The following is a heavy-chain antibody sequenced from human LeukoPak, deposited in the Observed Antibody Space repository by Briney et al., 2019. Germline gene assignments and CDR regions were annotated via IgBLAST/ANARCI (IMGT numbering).Heavy chain of an antibody. Sequence: ASVKVSCKASGYTFTSYDINWVRQATGQGLEWMGWMNPNSGNTGYAQKFQGRVTMTRDTSISTAYMELSRLRSDDTAVYYCARDRGGYNYDYWGQGTLVTVSS. CDR1: GYTFTSYD. J-gene: IGHJ4*02. CDR2: MNPNSGNT. D-gene: IGHD5-12*01. CDR3: ARDRGGYNYDY. V-gene: IGHV1-8*01.